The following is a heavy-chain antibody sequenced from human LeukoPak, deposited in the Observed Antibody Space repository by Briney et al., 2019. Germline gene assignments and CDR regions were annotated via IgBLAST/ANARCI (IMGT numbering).Heavy chain of an antibody. CDR2: IYTSGST. CDR3: ARDLDSSGWYEGPEEY. CDR1: GGSISRGSYY. Sequence: PSETLSLTCTVPGGSISRGSYYWHWIRQPAGKGLEWIGRIYTSGSTNYNPSLKSRVTISVDTSKNQFSLKLSSVTAADTAVYYCARDLDSSGWYEGPEEYWGQGTHVTVSS. D-gene: IGHD6-19*01. J-gene: IGHJ4*02. V-gene: IGHV4-61*02.